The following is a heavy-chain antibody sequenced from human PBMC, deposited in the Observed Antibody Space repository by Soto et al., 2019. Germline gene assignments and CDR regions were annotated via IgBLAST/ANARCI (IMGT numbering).Heavy chain of an antibody. D-gene: IGHD5-18*01. J-gene: IGHJ4*02. V-gene: IGHV4-34*01. CDR1: GGSFSGYY. Sequence: QVQLQQWGAGLLKPSETLSLTCAVYGGSFSGYYWSWIRQPPGKGLEWNGEINHSGSTNYNPSLKSRVTISGDTTKYQFSLKLSSVTAADTAVYYCASLLRSRQGYSYGYSDRTRFDYWGQGTLVTVSS. CDR3: ASLLRSRQGYSYGYSDRTRFDY. CDR2: INHSGST.